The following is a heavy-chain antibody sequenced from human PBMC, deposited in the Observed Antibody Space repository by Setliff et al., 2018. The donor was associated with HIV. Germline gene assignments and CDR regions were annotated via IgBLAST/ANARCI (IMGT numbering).Heavy chain of an antibody. CDR3: ARGYTSGYLDY. Sequence: SETLSLTCSVSDYAFTAGYLWGWCRQPPGKGLEWMASIHHSGSSYYMPSLRSRVTISVNTSKNQFSLNLVSVTAADTAVYYCARGYTSGYLDYWGQGSLVTVSS. CDR2: IHHSGSS. CDR1: DYAFTAGYL. J-gene: IGHJ4*02. D-gene: IGHD6-19*01. V-gene: IGHV4-38-2*02.